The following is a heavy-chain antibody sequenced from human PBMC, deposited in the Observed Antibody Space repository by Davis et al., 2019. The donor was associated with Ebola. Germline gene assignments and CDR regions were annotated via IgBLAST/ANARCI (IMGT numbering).Heavy chain of an antibody. D-gene: IGHD5-24*01. V-gene: IGHV3-48*03. CDR2: ISSSGRTI. Sequence: GGSLRLSCAASGFTFSSYEINWVRQAPGKGLEWVSYISSSGRTIYYADSVKGRFTISRDNAKNSLYLQMSSLRPEDTAVYYCASGGPRDGYNLPLDYWGQGTLVTVSS. J-gene: IGHJ4*02. CDR1: GFTFSSYE. CDR3: ASGGPRDGYNLPLDY.